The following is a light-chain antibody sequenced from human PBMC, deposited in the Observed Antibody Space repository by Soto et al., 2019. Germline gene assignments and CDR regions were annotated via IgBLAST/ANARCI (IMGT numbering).Light chain of an antibody. Sequence: EIVLTQSPATLSLSPGERATLSCRASQSVSSYLAWYQQKPGQAPRLLIYDASNRATGIPARFSGSGSGTDFTLTISSLEPEDIAVYYCRYYGKWPLPFGGGTKLDIK. CDR1: QSVSSY. J-gene: IGKJ4*01. V-gene: IGKV3-11*01. CDR2: DAS. CDR3: RYYGKWPLP.